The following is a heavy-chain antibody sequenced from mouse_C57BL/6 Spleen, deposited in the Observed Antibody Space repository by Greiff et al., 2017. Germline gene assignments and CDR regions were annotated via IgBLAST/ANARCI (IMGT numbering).Heavy chain of an antibody. J-gene: IGHJ3*01. CDR1: GYSITSGYY. Sequence: EVKLVESGPGLVKPSQSLSLTCSVTGYSITSGYYWNWIRQFPGNKLEWMGYISYDGSNNYNPSLKNRISITRDTSKNQFFLKLNSVTTEDTATYYCAREEDGLFAYWGQGTLVTVSA. CDR2: ISYDGSN. D-gene: IGHD2-3*01. CDR3: AREEDGLFAY. V-gene: IGHV3-6*01.